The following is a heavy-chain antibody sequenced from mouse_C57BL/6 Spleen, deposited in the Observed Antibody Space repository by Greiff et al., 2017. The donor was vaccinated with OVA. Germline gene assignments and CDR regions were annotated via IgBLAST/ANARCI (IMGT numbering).Heavy chain of an antibody. J-gene: IGHJ1*03. CDR1: GYTFTDYY. CDR2: INPNNGGT. Sequence: EVQLQQSGPELVKPGASVKISCKASGYTFTDYYMNWVKQSHGKSLEWIGDINPNNGGTSYNQKFKGKATLTVDKSSSTAYMEIRSLTSEDAAVYYCARHDYGNPRYFDVWGTGTTVTVSS. CDR3: ARHDYGNPRYFDV. V-gene: IGHV1-26*01. D-gene: IGHD2-1*01.